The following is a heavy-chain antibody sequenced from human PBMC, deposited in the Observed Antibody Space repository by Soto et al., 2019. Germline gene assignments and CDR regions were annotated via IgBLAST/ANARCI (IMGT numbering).Heavy chain of an antibody. V-gene: IGHV4-59*01. J-gene: IGHJ5*02. CDR3: AGGRGSWSAWFDT. D-gene: IGHD6-13*01. CDR1: GGSISSYY. Sequence: XETLSISCTVSGGSISSYYWSWIRQPPGKGLEWIGYIYYSGSTNYNPSLKSRVTISVDTSKNHFSLKLSSVTAADTAVYYCAGGRGSWSAWFDTCGQGPLVTVSS. CDR2: IYYSGST.